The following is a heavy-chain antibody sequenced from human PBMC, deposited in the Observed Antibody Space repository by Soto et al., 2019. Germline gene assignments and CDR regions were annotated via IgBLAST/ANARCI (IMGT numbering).Heavy chain of an antibody. CDR2: ISGSGDGT. CDR3: AKGKVAYDNSGLQYFYYFPMNV. CDR1: GFTFSSFA. Sequence: GGSLRLSCAASGFTFSSFALSWVRQAPGKGLEWISAISGSGDGTDYADSVKGRFTISRDNSKNTLYLQMNSLRVEDTAVYYCAKGKVAYDNSGLQYFYYFPMNVWGQGTTVTVSS. V-gene: IGHV3-23*01. J-gene: IGHJ6*02. D-gene: IGHD3-22*01.